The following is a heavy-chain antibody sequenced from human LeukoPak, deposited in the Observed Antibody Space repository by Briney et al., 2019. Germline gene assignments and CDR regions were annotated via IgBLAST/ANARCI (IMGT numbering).Heavy chain of an antibody. CDR1: GGSISSYY. CDR2: IYTSGST. J-gene: IGHJ4*02. D-gene: IGHD6-19*01. Sequence: PSETLSLTCTVSGGSISSYYWSWIRQPAGKGLEWIGRIYTSGSTNYNPSLKSRVTMSVDTSKNQFSLKLSSVTAADTAVYYCARVMGSSGWYLRYFDYWGQGTLVTVSS. CDR3: ARVMGSSGWYLRYFDY. V-gene: IGHV4-4*07.